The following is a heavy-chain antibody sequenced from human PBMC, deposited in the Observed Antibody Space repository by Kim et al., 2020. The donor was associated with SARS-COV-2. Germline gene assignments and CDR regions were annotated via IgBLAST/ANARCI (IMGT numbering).Heavy chain of an antibody. J-gene: IGHJ5*02. V-gene: IGHV4-59*01. Sequence: YNPSLKSRVTISVDTANNQFSLKLGSVTAADTAVYYCARDSSSWNNWFDPWGQGTLVTVSS. D-gene: IGHD6-13*01. CDR3: ARDSSSWNNWFDP.